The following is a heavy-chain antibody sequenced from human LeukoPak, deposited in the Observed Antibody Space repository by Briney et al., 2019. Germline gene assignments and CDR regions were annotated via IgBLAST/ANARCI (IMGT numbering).Heavy chain of an antibody. CDR2: INTNIVNP. CDR3: ARDRSPRRWAYCRSGSCYSHYYYGMDV. Sequence: ASVKVSCKASGYTFTSYAMNWLRQAPGQGLEWRGWINTNIVNPTYAHGFTGRFVFSLDTSVSTAYLQISSLKAEDTAVYYCARDRSPRRWAYCRSGSCYSHYYYGMDVWGQGTTVTVSS. V-gene: IGHV7-4-1*02. D-gene: IGHD2-15*01. CDR1: GYTFTSYA. J-gene: IGHJ6*02.